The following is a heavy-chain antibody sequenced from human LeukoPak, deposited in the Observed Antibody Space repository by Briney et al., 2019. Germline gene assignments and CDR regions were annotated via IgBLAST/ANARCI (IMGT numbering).Heavy chain of an antibody. CDR2: INPSGGST. D-gene: IGHD3-3*01. CDR3: ARGDITIFGVVTPNWFDP. CDR1: GYTFTSYG. Sequence: ASVKVSCKASGYTFTSYGISWVRQAPGQGLEWMGIINPSGGSTSYAQKFQGRVTMTRDTSTSTVYMELSSLRSEDTAVYYCARGDITIFGVVTPNWFDPWGQGTLVTVSS. J-gene: IGHJ5*02. V-gene: IGHV1-46*01.